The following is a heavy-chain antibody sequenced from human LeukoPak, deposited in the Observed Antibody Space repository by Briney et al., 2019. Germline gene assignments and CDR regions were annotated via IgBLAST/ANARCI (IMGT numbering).Heavy chain of an antibody. J-gene: IGHJ6*02. CDR3: AREGTSTHRMDV. Sequence: PSETLSLTCTVSGASISSYYWSWIRQPPGKGLERIGYIYYSGSTNDNPSLKSRVTISVDTSKNQFSLKLSSVTAADTAVYYCAREGTSTHRMDVWGQGTTVTVS. D-gene: IGHD1-14*01. V-gene: IGHV4-59*12. CDR2: IYYSGST. CDR1: GASISSYY.